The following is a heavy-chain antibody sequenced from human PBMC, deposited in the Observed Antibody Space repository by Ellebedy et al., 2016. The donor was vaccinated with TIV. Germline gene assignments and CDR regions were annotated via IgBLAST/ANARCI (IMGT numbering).Heavy chain of an antibody. CDR2: IYNSVLT. Sequence: MPSETLSLTCTVSGGSISSNYWAWIRQPPGKGLEWIGYIYNSVLTNYNPSLKSRVTMSVDTSKNQLSLKLSSVTAADTTVYYCAREYFYGSGSYDDDAFDIWGQGTLVTVS. V-gene: IGHV4-59*01. CDR3: AREYFYGSGSYDDDAFDI. CDR1: GGSISSNY. J-gene: IGHJ3*02. D-gene: IGHD3-10*01.